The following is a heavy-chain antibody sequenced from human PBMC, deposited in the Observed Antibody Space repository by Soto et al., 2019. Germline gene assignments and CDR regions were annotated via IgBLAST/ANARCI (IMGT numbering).Heavy chain of an antibody. CDR2: ISSSSSYI. CDR3: ARAFTGAAHPFDY. J-gene: IGHJ4*02. CDR1: GFTFSSYS. Sequence: PGGSLRLSCAASGFTFSSYSMNWVRQAPGKGLEWVSSISSSSSYIYYADSVKGRFTISRDNAKNSLYLQMNSLRAEDTAVYYCARAFTGAAHPFDYWGQGTLVTVSS. D-gene: IGHD2-15*01. V-gene: IGHV3-21*01.